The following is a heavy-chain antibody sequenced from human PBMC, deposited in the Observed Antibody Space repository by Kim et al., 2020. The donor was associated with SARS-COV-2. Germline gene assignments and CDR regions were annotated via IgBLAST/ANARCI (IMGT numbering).Heavy chain of an antibody. CDR3: AKDRNVAVAGILGTTDY. CDR2: ISGSGDSI. V-gene: IGHV3-23*01. Sequence: GGSLRLSCAASGFTFSSYGMSWVRQAPGKGLEWVSAISGSGDSIYYADSVKGRFTISRDNSKNALYLQMNSLRGEDTAVYYCAKDRNVAVAGILGTTDYWGQGTLVTVSS. D-gene: IGHD6-19*01. CDR1: GFTFSSYG. J-gene: IGHJ4*02.